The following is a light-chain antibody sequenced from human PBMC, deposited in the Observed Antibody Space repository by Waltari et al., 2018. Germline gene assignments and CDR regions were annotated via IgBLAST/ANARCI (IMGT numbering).Light chain of an antibody. J-gene: IGLJ1*01. Sequence: QSALTQPRSVSGAPGQSVTISCTGTRANLGGYNYFSGYHQHPGKAPKVVIYDINKWPSGVPDPFSGSKSGNTASLTISGLQAEDEADYYCCSYEATNTLVFGTGTKVTVL. CDR1: RANLGGYNY. CDR2: DIN. CDR3: CSYEATNTLV. V-gene: IGLV2-11*01.